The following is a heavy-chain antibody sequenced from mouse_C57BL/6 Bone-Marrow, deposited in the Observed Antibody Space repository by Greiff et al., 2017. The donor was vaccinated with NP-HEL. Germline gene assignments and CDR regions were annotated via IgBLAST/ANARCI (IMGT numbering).Heavy chain of an antibody. CDR1: GYTFTSYW. V-gene: IGHV1-7*01. CDR2: INPSSGYT. CDR3: ASSDYYGSSYEGYWYFDV. Sequence: VKLQESGAELAKPGASVKLSCKASGYTFTSYWMHWVKQRPGQGLEWIGYINPSSGYTKYNQKFKDKATLTADKSSITAYMQLSSLTYEDSAVYYCASSDYYGSSYEGYWYFDVWGTGTTVTVSS. J-gene: IGHJ1*03. D-gene: IGHD1-1*01.